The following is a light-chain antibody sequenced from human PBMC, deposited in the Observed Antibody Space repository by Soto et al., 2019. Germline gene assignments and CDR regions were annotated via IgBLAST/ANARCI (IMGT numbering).Light chain of an antibody. V-gene: IGKV3-15*01. J-gene: IGKJ1*01. CDR3: QQYNNWPPSRT. Sequence: IGLTQSPGALSLSPAERATLSCRASLSVSSSYLAWYQQKPGQAPRLLIYGASTRATGIPARFSGSGSGTEFTLTISSLQSEDFAVYYCQQYNNWPPSRTFGQGTKVDIK. CDR2: GAS. CDR1: LSVSSSY.